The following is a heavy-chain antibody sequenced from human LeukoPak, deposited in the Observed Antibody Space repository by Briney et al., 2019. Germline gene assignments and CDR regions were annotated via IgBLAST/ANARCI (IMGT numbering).Heavy chain of an antibody. V-gene: IGHV3-23*01. D-gene: IGHD3-10*01. Sequence: GGSLRLSCAASGFTFSSYAMSWVRQAPGKGLEWVSASRGSGGGTNYGDSVKGRFTISRDNAKNSLYLQMNSLRAEDTAVYYCARGGDYYYMDVWGKGTTVTISS. J-gene: IGHJ6*03. CDR3: ARGGDYYYMDV. CDR1: GFTFSSYA. CDR2: SRGSGGGT.